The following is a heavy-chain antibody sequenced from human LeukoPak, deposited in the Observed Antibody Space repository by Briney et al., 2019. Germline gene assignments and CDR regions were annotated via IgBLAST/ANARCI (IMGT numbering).Heavy chain of an antibody. CDR2: IYPGDSDT. CDR1: GYSLTSYW. Sequence: GESLKISCKGSGYSLTSYWIGWVRQLPGKGLEWMGIIYPGDSDTRYSPSVRGQVTISADKSISTAYLQWSSLKASDTAMYYCARQATGNFDYWGQGTLVTVSS. D-gene: IGHD1-26*01. J-gene: IGHJ4*02. V-gene: IGHV5-51*01. CDR3: ARQATGNFDY.